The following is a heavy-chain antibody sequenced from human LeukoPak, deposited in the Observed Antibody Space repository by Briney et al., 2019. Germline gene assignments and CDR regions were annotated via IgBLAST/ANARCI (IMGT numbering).Heavy chain of an antibody. CDR3: ARDGRVAPGTFDI. D-gene: IGHD1-26*01. CDR1: GYTFTGYY. V-gene: IGHV1-2*04. J-gene: IGHJ3*02. CDR2: INPNSGGT. Sequence: GASVKVSCKASGYTFTGYYMHWVRQAPGQGLEWMGWINPNSGGTNYAQKFQGWVTMTRDTSISTAYMELSRLRSDDTAVYYCARDGRVAPGTFDIWGQGTMVTVSS.